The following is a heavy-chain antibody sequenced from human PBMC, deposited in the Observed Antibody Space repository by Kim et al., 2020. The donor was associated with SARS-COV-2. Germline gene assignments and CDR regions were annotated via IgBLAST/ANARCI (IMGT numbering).Heavy chain of an antibody. CDR1: GGSISSSSYY. CDR3: ARGGSGWRGYFDY. Sequence: SETLSLTCTVSGGSISSSSYYWGWIRQPPGKGLEWIGSIYYSGSTYYNPSLKSRVTISVDTSKNQFSLKLSSLTAADTAVYYCARGGSGWRGYFDYWGQG. J-gene: IGHJ4*02. V-gene: IGHV4-39*07. CDR2: IYYSGST. D-gene: IGHD6-19*01.